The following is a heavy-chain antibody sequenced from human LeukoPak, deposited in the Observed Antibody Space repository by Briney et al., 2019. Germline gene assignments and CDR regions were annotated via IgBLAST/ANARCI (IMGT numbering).Heavy chain of an antibody. CDR1: RFTFSSYW. V-gene: IGHV4-34*01. Sequence: NPGGSLRLSCAASRFTFSSYWMHWVRQAPGKGLEWIGEINHSGSTNYNPSLKSRVTISVDTSKNQFSLKLSSVTAADTAVYYCARHRGKDGYKTAEYFQHWGQGTLVTVSS. D-gene: IGHD5-24*01. J-gene: IGHJ1*01. CDR2: INHSGST. CDR3: ARHRGKDGYKTAEYFQH.